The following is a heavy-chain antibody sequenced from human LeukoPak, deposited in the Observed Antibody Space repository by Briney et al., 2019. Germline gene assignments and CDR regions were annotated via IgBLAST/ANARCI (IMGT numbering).Heavy chain of an antibody. J-gene: IGHJ4*02. CDR1: GLTVSSNY. V-gene: IGHV3-53*04. CDR3: ARDWMSGAPAY. CDR2: IYSGGST. D-gene: IGHD3-10*02. Sequence: GGSLRLSCAASGLTVSSNYMSWVRQAPGKGLEWVSVIYSGGSTYYADSVKGRFTISRHNSKNTLYLQMNSLRAEDTAVYYCARDWMSGAPAYWGRGTLLTVSS.